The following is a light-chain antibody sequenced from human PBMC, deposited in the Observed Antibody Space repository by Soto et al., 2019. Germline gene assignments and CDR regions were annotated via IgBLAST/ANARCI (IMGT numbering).Light chain of an antibody. J-gene: IGKJ1*01. Sequence: TWLTQSPGTLSVSPGERASLSWGASQSVSINLAWYQQKPGKAPRLLIYGASTRATGIPARLSGSGSGKEFTLSINSLQSEDLAVYYCQEYDNWPQEGTFGQGTKVDIK. CDR1: QSVSIN. CDR3: QEYDNWPQEGT. V-gene: IGKV3-15*01. CDR2: GAS.